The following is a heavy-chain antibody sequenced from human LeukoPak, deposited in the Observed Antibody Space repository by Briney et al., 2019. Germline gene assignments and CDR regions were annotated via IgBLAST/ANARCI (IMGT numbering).Heavy chain of an antibody. CDR1: GASISSGDYS. D-gene: IGHD3-22*01. V-gene: IGHV4-30-4*07. CDR3: ARTSDYYDSSGYSAYFDY. J-gene: IGHJ4*02. CDR2: IYYSGNT. Sequence: SETLSLTCAVSGASISSGDYSWSWIRQPPGKGLEWIAYIYYSGNTDYNPSLKSRVTISVDTSKNGFSLKLSSVTAADTAVYYCARTSDYYDSSGYSAYFDYWGQGTLVTVSS.